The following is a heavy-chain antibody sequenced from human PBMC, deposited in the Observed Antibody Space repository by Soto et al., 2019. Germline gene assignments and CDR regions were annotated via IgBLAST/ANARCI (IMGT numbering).Heavy chain of an antibody. V-gene: IGHV1-69*04. CDR3: ARETRGYYDSSGDAFDI. D-gene: IGHD3-22*01. CDR2: IIPMFDIT. CDR1: GGTFSSYR. J-gene: IGHJ3*02. Sequence: SVKVSCKTSGGTFSSYRFSWVRQAPGQGLEWMGRIIPMFDITNYAQKFQGRVTMTTDTSTSTAYMELRSLRSDDTAVYYCARETRGYYDSSGDAFDIWGQGTMVTVSS.